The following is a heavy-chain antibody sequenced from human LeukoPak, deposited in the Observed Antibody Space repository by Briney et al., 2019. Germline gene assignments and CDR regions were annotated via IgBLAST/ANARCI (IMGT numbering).Heavy chain of an antibody. Sequence: PSETLSLTCTVSGGSSSISSHYWGWIRQPPGKGLEWIGSAYYSGSAYYSPSLKSRVTISVDTSKNQFSLKLSSVTAADTAVYYCARRMRGYSSSWGPFDYWGQGTLVTVSS. CDR2: AYYSGSA. CDR1: GGSSSISSHY. D-gene: IGHD6-13*01. J-gene: IGHJ4*02. V-gene: IGHV4-39*01. CDR3: ARRMRGYSSSWGPFDY.